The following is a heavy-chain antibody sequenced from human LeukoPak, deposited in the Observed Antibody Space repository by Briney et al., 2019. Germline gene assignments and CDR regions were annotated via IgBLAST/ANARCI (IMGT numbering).Heavy chain of an antibody. V-gene: IGHV1-2*02. CDR1: GYTFTGYY. CDR2: INPNSGGT. J-gene: IGHJ3*02. CDR3: ARVSGYYDSSGWGLDAFLRQVDI. Sequence: ASVKVSCKASGYTFTGYYMHWVRQAPGQGLEWMGWINPNSGGTNYAQKFQGRVTMTRDTSISTAYMELSRLRSDDTAVYYCARVSGYYDSSGWGLDAFLRQVDIWGQGTMVTVSS. D-gene: IGHD3-22*01.